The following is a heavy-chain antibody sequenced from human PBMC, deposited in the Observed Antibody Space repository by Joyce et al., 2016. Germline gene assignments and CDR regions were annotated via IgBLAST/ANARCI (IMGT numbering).Heavy chain of an antibody. CDR1: GFIFSSYS. J-gene: IGHJ4*02. Sequence: EVQLVESGGGLVKPGESLRLSCTASGFIFSSYSMTWVRQAPGKGLEWVSSISRVNTYIFHADSVKGRFTIARDNARNSLYLQMNSLRAEDTAVYYCARDVLTTVTKAYGYWGQGTLVAVSS. CDR2: ISRVNTYI. D-gene: IGHD4-11*01. CDR3: ARDVLTTVTKAYGY. V-gene: IGHV3-21*01.